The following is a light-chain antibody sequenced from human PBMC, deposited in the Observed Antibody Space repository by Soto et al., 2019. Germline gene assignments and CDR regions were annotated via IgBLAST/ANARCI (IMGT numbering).Light chain of an antibody. J-gene: IGKJ1*01. CDR2: GAS. V-gene: IGKV3-15*01. Sequence: EIVMTQSPATLSVSPGEIATLSCRASQSVSSILAWYQQKPGQAPRLLIYGASTRATGIPARFSGSGSGTEYNLTISSLQTEDLRVYCCHKYNNWPPWTFGQGTKVEIK. CDR3: HKYNNWPPWT. CDR1: QSVSSI.